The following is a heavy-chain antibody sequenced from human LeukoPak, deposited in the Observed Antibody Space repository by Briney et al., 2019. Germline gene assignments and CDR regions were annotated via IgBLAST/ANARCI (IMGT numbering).Heavy chain of an antibody. D-gene: IGHD1-26*01. J-gene: IGHJ2*01. CDR3: ARLSGPPPGYFDL. CDR2: ISGGGGTT. Sequence: PGGSLRLSCTASGFTFVNYAMSWVRQAPGKGLEWVSAISGGGGTTYYADSVKGRFTISRDSSKNTLYLQMNSLRAEDTAVYYCARLSGPPPGYFDLWGRGTLVTVSS. V-gene: IGHV3-23*01. CDR1: GFTFVNYA.